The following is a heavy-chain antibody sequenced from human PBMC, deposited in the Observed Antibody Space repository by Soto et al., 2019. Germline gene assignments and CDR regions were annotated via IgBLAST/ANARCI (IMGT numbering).Heavy chain of an antibody. J-gene: IGHJ4*02. CDR3: ARIMAVGPPRWGDY. D-gene: IGHD6-19*01. CDR1: GFSLSNARMG. V-gene: IGHV2-26*01. Sequence: QVTLKESGPVLVKPTETLTLTCTVSGFSLSNARMGVSWIRQPPGKALEWLAHIFSNDEKSYSTSLKSRLTLSKDTSKSQVVLTMTNMDPVDTATYYCARIMAVGPPRWGDYWGQGTLVTVSS. CDR2: IFSNDEK.